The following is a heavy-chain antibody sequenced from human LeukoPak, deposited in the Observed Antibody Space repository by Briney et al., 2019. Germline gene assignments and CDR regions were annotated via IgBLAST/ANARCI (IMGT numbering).Heavy chain of an antibody. Sequence: GGSLRLYCSASGFTFSNYWMHWLRQAPGKELVWVSHINSDGSRRHYADYVKGRFTSSRYNAKDSLYLQMNSLRDEDTAVYSCASASSHRIAAGVDYWGQGTLVTVSS. J-gene: IGHJ4*02. CDR3: ASASSHRIAAGVDY. V-gene: IGHV3-74*01. CDR1: GFTFSNYW. D-gene: IGHD6-13*01. CDR2: INSDGSRR.